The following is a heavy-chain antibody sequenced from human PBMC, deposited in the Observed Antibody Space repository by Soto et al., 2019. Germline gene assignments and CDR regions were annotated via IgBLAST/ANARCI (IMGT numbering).Heavy chain of an antibody. CDR2: INHSGST. CDR3: ARGYPAEIAAADNYYYYYMDV. Sequence: SETLSLTCAVYCGSFSGYYWSWIRQPPGKGLEWIGEINHSGSTNYNPSLKSRVTISVDTSKNQFSLKLSSVTAADTAVYYCARGYPAEIAAADNYYYYYMDVWGKGTTVTVSS. CDR1: CGSFSGYY. V-gene: IGHV4-34*01. D-gene: IGHD6-13*01. J-gene: IGHJ6*03.